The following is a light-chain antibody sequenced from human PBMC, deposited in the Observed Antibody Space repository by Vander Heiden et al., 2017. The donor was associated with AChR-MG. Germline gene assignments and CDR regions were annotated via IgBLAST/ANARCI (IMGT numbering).Light chain of an antibody. J-gene: IGLJ1*01. CDR2: DVS. Sequence: QSALTQPASVSGSPGQSITISCPGTSSDVGGYNYVSWYQQRPGKAPKLMIYDVSKRPSGVSNRFSGSKSGNTASLTISGLQAEDEADYYCSSYTSSSTDYVFGTGTKVTVL. V-gene: IGLV2-14*01. CDR1: SSDVGGYNY. CDR3: SSYTSSSTDYV.